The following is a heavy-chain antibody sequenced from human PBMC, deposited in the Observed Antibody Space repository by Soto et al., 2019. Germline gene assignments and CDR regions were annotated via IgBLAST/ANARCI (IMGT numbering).Heavy chain of an antibody. CDR2: ISAYNGNT. CDR3: ARGGWKQSLVKGNYGMDV. Sequence: VKVSCKASGYTFTSYGISWVRQAPGQGLEWMGWISAYNGNTNYAQKLQGRVTMTTDTSTSTAYMELRSLRSDDTAVYYCARGGWKQSLVKGNYGMDVWGQGTRVTVSS. V-gene: IGHV1-18*01. J-gene: IGHJ6*02. D-gene: IGHD6-19*01. CDR1: GYTFTSYG.